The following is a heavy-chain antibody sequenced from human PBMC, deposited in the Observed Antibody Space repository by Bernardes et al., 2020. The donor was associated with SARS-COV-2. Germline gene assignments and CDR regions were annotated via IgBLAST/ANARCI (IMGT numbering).Heavy chain of an antibody. CDR1: GFTISPYA. J-gene: IGHJ4*02. CDR2: ISYEGRTE. D-gene: IGHD6-6*01. V-gene: IGHV3-30*19. Sequence: GGSLGLSCAASGFTISPYAMHWVRQAPGKGLQWVAIISYEGRTEYNADSVKGRFTISRDTSKNTIFLQMSSLRVEDTAMYYCARETQDSSSSYFDYWGQGTLVTVSS. CDR3: ARETQDSSSSYFDY.